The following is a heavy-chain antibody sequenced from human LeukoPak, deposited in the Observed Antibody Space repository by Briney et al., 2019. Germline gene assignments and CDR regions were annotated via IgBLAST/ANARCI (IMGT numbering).Heavy chain of an antibody. CDR1: GFTFSRYG. Sequence: GGSLRLSCAASGFTFSRYGMHWVRQAPGKGLEWVAVIWYDGSNKYYADSVKGRFTISRDNSKNTLYLQMNSLRAEDTAVYYCARGTYYYGSGSYYSGAFDIWGQGTMVTVSS. D-gene: IGHD3-10*01. CDR3: ARGTYYYGSGSYYSGAFDI. CDR2: IWYDGSNK. J-gene: IGHJ3*02. V-gene: IGHV3-33*01.